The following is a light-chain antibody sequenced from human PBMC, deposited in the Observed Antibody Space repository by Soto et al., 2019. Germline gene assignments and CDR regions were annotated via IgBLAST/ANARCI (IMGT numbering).Light chain of an antibody. CDR3: QHYHSPPFT. Sequence: DIQMTQSPSSLSAFVGDSVTFTCRASQGISNYLAGYHQKPGKVPTLLVYAASTLQSGVPSRFSGSGSGTDFTLTIRSLQPEDVGTYYCQHYHSPPFTFGPGTKLEIK. CDR1: QGISNY. J-gene: IGKJ3*01. CDR2: AAS. V-gene: IGKV1-27*01.